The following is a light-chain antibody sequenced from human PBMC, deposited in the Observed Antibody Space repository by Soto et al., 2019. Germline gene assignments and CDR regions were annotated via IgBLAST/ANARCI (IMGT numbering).Light chain of an antibody. Sequence: DIQMTQSPSSLSASVGDRVTITCRASQGISNYLACYQQKPGTVPKLLIYAASTLQSGVPSRFSGSRSGTDFTLTISSLQHEDVATYYCQNYNSAPFTFGPGTKVAIK. CDR1: QGISNY. CDR3: QNYNSAPFT. CDR2: AAS. J-gene: IGKJ3*01. V-gene: IGKV1-27*01.